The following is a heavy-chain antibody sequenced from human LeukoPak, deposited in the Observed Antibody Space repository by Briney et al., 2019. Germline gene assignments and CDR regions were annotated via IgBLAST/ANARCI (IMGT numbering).Heavy chain of an antibody. V-gene: IGHV3-7*01. CDR2: MKEDGSEI. CDR1: GFLFSSYW. CDR3: ARRAGAYSHPYDY. Sequence: GGSLRLSCAASGFLFSSYWMAWVRQAPGKGPEWVANMKEDGSEINYVDSVRGRFAISRDNAKNSLFLQMNSLRDEDLAIYYCARRAGAYSHPYDYWGQGTLVTVSS. J-gene: IGHJ4*02. D-gene: IGHD4/OR15-4a*01.